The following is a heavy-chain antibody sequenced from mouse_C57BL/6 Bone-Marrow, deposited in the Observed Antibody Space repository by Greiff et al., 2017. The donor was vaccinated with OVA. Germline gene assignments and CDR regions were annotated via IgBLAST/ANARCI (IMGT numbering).Heavy chain of an antibody. D-gene: IGHD2-3*01. CDR1: GYTFTSYW. V-gene: IGHV1-55*01. Sequence: VQLQQPGAELVKPGASVKMSCKASGYTFTSYWLTWVKQRPGQGLEWIGDIYPGSGSTNYNEKFKSKATLTVDTSSSTAYMQLSSLTSEDSAVYYGARGGYYDYAMDYWGQGTSVTVSS. CDR3: ARGGYYDYAMDY. CDR2: IYPGSGST. J-gene: IGHJ4*01.